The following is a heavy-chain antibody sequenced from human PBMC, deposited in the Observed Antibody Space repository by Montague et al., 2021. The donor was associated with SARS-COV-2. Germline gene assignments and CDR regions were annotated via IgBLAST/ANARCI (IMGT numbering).Heavy chain of an antibody. D-gene: IGHD5-24*01. Sequence: SETLSLTYTVSGGSISSYYWTWIRQPPGKGLEWIGFGHYSGSTNLNPSLKSRVSISVDTSKNQFSLELTSVTAADTAVYYCGRGANGLDAYIRYWGQGTLVTVSS. CDR3: GRGANGLDAYIRY. CDR1: GGSISSYY. CDR2: GHYSGST. V-gene: IGHV4-59*12. J-gene: IGHJ4*02.